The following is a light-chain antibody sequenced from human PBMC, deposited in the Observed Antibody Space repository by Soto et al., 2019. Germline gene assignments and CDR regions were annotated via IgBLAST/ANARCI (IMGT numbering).Light chain of an antibody. J-gene: IGKJ4*01. CDR2: AAS. CDR1: QSINTY. CDR3: QQSYTTPRLA. Sequence: DIQMTQSPSSLSASVGDRVTITCRASQSINTYLNWYQQKPGKAPKLLIYAASSLQSGVPSRFSGGGSGTDFTLNISSLQPEDFATYYCQQSYTTPRLAFGGGTKVEIK. V-gene: IGKV1-39*01.